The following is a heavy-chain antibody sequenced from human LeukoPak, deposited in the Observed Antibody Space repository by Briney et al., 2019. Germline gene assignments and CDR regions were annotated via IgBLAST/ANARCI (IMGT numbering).Heavy chain of an antibody. CDR1: GLSFSSFA. CDR2: IRGNGET. J-gene: IGHJ4*02. V-gene: IGHV3-23*01. CDR3: AKASWVSSTDAVR. Sequence: GGSLRLSCAASGLSFSSFAMSWVRQGPARGLEWVSSIRGNGETFYVDSVKGRFTLSSDSSRNTVYFQLNNLRVEDTAIYYCAKASWVSSTDAVRWGQGTLVTVSS. D-gene: IGHD3-16*01.